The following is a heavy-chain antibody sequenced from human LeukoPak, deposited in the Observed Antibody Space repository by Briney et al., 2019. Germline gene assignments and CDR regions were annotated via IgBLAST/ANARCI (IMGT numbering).Heavy chain of an antibody. J-gene: IGHJ4*02. V-gene: IGHV3-15*01. CDR1: GFTFSNAW. D-gene: IGHD6-13*01. CDR2: IKSKTDGGTT. Sequence: NPGGPLRLSCAASGFTFSNAWMIWLRQAPGKGLEWLGRIKSKTDGGTTDYAAPVKGRFTISRDDSKNTLYLQMNSLKTEDTAVYYCTTDSYSSSWYDYWGQGTLVTVSS. CDR3: TTDSYSSSWYDY.